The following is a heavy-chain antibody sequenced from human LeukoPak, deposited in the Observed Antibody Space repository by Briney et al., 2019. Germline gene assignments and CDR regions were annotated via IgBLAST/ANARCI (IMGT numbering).Heavy chain of an antibody. J-gene: IGHJ4*02. CDR2: IKSKTDGGTT. Sequence: KTGGSLRLSCAASGFTFTNAWMSCVRQAPGKGLEWVGRIKSKTDGGTTDYAAPVKGRFTISRDDSKNTLYLQMNSLNTEDTAVYYCTTVLIGYCSSSSCYAGDFWGQGTLVIVSS. CDR3: TTVLIGYCSSSSCYAGDF. CDR1: GFTFTNAW. V-gene: IGHV3-15*01. D-gene: IGHD2-2*01.